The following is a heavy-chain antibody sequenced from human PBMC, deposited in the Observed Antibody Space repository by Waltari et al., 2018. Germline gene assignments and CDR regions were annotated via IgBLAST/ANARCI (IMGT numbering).Heavy chain of an antibody. CDR3: ARVSQRRGVFDY. J-gene: IGHJ4*02. V-gene: IGHV4-31*01. Sequence: QVQLQESGPGLVKPSQTLSLTCTVPGGSISSGGYYCSWIRQHPGKGLEGIGYIYYSGSTYYNPSLKSLVTISVDTSKNQFSLKLSSVTAADTAVYYCARVSQRRGVFDYWGQGTLVTVSS. CDR2: IYYSGST. CDR1: GGSISSGGYY. D-gene: IGHD6-25*01.